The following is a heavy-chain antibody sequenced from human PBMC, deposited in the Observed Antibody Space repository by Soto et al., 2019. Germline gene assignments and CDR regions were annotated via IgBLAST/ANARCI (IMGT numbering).Heavy chain of an antibody. CDR3: ACIFSGGYGYGFYYYGMGV. Sequence: PSETLSLTCTVSGGSISSSSYYWGWIRQPPGKGLEWIGSIYYSGSTYYNPSLKSRVTISVDTSKNQFSLKLSSVTAADTAVYYCACIFSGGYGYGFYYYGMGVWGQGTTVT. V-gene: IGHV4-39*01. J-gene: IGHJ6*02. CDR1: GGSISSSSYY. CDR2: IYYSGST. D-gene: IGHD5-18*01.